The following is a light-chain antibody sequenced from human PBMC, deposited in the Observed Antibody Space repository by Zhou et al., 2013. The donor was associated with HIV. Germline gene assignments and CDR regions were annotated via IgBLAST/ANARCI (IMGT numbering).Light chain of an antibody. CDR2: DAS. CDR3: QQYDNLPLT. J-gene: IGKJ4*01. V-gene: IGKV1-33*01. Sequence: IQLTQSPSSLSASVGDRVTITCQASQDISNYLNWYQQKPGKAPKLLIYDASKLETGVPSRFSGSGSGTDFTFTISSLQPEDFAIYYCQQYDNLPLTFGGGTKVEIK. CDR1: QDISNY.